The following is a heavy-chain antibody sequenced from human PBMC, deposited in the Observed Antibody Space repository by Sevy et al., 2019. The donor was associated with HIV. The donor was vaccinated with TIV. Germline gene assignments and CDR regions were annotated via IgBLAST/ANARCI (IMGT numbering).Heavy chain of an antibody. V-gene: IGHV1-3*01. CDR3: ARGRWNAYSSWYGVKIGGGDY. CDR1: GYTFTSYA. Sequence: ASVKVSCKASGYTFTSYAMHWVRQAPGQRLEWMGWINAGNGNTKYSQKFQGRVTITRETSARTAYMELSSLRSEDTAVYYCARGRWNAYSSWYGVKIGGGDYWGQGTLVTVSS. J-gene: IGHJ4*02. D-gene: IGHD6-13*01. CDR2: INAGNGNT.